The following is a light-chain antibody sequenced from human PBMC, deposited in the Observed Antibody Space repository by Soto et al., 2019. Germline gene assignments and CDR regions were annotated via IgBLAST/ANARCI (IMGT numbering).Light chain of an antibody. J-gene: IGKJ2*01. CDR2: GAP. CDR3: QQYNNWPYT. Sequence: EIVMTQSPGTLSVSPGERATLSCRASQSVSTNLAWYQQKPGQVPRLLIYGAPTRAAGVPARFSGSGSGTEFTLTISSLQAEDSAIYYCQQYNNWPYTFGLGTKVEIK. V-gene: IGKV3D-15*01. CDR1: QSVSTN.